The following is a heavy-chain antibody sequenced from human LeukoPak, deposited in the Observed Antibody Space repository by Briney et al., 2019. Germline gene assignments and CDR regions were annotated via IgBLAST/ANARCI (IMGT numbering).Heavy chain of an antibody. J-gene: IGHJ3*01. V-gene: IGHV4-59*01. Sequence: SETLSLTCTVSGGSISSYYWSWIRQPPGKGLEWIGYIYYSGSTNYNPSLKSRVTISVDTSKNQFSLKLSSVTAADTAMYYCARDKDNYGSRRYGFDVWGQGTMVTVSS. D-gene: IGHD3-10*01. CDR3: ARDKDNYGSRRYGFDV. CDR1: GGSISSYY. CDR2: IYYSGST.